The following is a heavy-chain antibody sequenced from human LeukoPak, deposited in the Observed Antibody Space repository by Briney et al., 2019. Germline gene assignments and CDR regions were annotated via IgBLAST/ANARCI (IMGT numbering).Heavy chain of an antibody. D-gene: IGHD3-22*01. CDR3: ARGDDYYDSSGYYYVLHY. CDR1: GGSISSYY. Sequence: SETLSLTCTVSGGSISSYYWSWLRQPAGKGLEWIGRIYTSGSTNYNPSLKSRVTMSVDTSKNQVSLKLSSVTAADTAVYYCARGDDYYDSSGYYYVLHYWGQGTLVTVSS. J-gene: IGHJ4*02. CDR2: IYTSGST. V-gene: IGHV4-4*07.